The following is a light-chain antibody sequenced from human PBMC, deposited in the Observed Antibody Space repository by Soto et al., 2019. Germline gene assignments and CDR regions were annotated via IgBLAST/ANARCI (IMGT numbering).Light chain of an antibody. CDR1: QSVSSY. J-gene: IGKJ2*01. V-gene: IGKV3-11*01. CDR3: QLRSNWPLYT. CDR2: DAS. Sequence: EIVLTQSPATLSLSPGERATPSCRASQSVSSYLAWYQQKPGQAPRLLIYDASNRATGIPARFSGSGSGTDFTLTISSLEPEDFAVYYCQLRSNWPLYTFGQGTKLEIK.